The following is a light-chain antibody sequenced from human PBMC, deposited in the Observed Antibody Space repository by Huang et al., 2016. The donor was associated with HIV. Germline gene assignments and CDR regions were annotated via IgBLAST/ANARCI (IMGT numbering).Light chain of an antibody. CDR1: QNINTH. CDR3: QQSNDWPPYT. J-gene: IGKJ2*01. V-gene: IGKV3D-15*01. Sequence: EIVMTQSPATLSVSPGETATLSCRASQNINTHLAWYQQKPGQSPRLRIYGASTRATGTPARFSGSGSGTDFTLTISNLQSEDFAVYYCQQSNDWPPYTFGQGTKL. CDR2: GAS.